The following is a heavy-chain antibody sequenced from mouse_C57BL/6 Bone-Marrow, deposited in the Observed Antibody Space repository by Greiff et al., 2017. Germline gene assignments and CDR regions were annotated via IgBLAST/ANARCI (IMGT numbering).Heavy chain of an antibody. V-gene: IGHV7-3*01. Sequence: EVQRVESGGGLVQPGGSLSLSCAASGFTFTDYHMSWVRQPPGKALEWLGFIRNKANGYTTEYSASVKGRFTISRDNSQGILYLQMDALRAEDSASYYLASPNCYGSSPFAYWGQGTLVTVSA. D-gene: IGHD1-1*01. CDR3: ASPNCYGSSPFAY. CDR1: GFTFTDYH. CDR2: IRNKANGYTT. J-gene: IGHJ3*01.